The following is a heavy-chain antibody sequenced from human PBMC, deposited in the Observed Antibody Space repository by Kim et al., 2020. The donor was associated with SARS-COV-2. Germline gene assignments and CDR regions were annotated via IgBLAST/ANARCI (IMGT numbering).Heavy chain of an antibody. CDR1: GGSISSGTW. Sequence: SETLSLTCCVSGGSISSGTWWSWVRQPPGKGLEWIGEISHSGNTNYNPSLRSRVNISIDKSKNQFSLSLNSVTAADTAFYYCARLHSDTGGYYRFDPWG. V-gene: IGHV4-4*02. CDR3: ARLHSDTGGYYRFDP. J-gene: IGHJ5*02. D-gene: IGHD1-26*01. CDR2: ISHSGNT.